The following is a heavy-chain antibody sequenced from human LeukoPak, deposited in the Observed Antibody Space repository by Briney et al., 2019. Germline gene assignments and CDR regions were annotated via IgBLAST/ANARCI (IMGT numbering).Heavy chain of an antibody. CDR1: GGSISSYY. Sequence: SETLSLTCTAPGGSISSYYWSWIRQPPGKGLGWIGYIYYSGSTYYNPSLKSRVTISIDTSKNQFSLNLRSVTAADTAVYSCARGFDGHNAFDIWGQGTMVTVSS. D-gene: IGHD3-9*01. V-gene: IGHV4-59*08. J-gene: IGHJ3*02. CDR2: IYYSGST. CDR3: ARGFDGHNAFDI.